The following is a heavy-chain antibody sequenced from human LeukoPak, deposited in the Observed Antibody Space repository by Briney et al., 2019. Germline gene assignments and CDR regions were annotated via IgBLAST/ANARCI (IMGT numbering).Heavy chain of an antibody. J-gene: IGHJ6*03. CDR1: GVSISSYY. V-gene: IGHV4-59*08. Sequence: SETLSLTCTVSGVSISSYYWSWIRQPPGKGLEWIGYIYYSGSTNYNPSLKSRVTISVDTSKNQFSLKLTSVTAADTAVYYCARQGITFSDYYYYMDVWGKGTSVTVSS. CDR3: ARQGITFSDYYYYMDV. D-gene: IGHD3-10*01. CDR2: IYYSGST.